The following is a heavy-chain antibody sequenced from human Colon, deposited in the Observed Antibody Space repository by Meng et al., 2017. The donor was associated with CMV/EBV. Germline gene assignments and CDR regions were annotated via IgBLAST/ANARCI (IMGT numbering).Heavy chain of an antibody. CDR2: INSSSSYI. CDR3: AIRKWRSTSRFYGMDV. CDR1: GFTFSNYN. V-gene: IGHV3-21*04. Sequence: GESLKISCAASGFTFSNYNMNWIRQAPGKGLEWVASINSSSSYIFHADSLKGRFTISRDNSKNTLYLQMNSLRAEDTAVYYCAIRKWRSTSRFYGMDVWGQGTTVTVSS. D-gene: IGHD2-2*01. J-gene: IGHJ6*02.